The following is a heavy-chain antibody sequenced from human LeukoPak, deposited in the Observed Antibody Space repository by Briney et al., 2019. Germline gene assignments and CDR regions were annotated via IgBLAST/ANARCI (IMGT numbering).Heavy chain of an antibody. CDR2: IYYSGST. CDR1: GDSISASSYY. Sequence: SETLSLTCSVSGDSISASSYYWGWIRHPPGKGLEWIGTIYYSGSTYYNPSLTSRVTISVDTSKNQFSLKLSSVTAADTAVYYCARHKDYYYSYMDVWGKGPRSPSP. V-gene: IGHV4-39*01. CDR3: ARHKDYYYSYMDV. J-gene: IGHJ6*03.